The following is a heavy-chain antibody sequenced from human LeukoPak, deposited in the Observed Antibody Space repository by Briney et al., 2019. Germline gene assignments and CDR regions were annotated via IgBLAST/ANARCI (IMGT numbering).Heavy chain of an antibody. CDR3: ARDLRYSSSWYGAFDI. V-gene: IGHV4-4*07. D-gene: IGHD6-13*01. CDR1: GGSISSYY. CDR2: IYTSGST. Sequence: SETLSLTCTVSGGSISSYYWSWIRQPPGKGLEWIGRIYTSGSTNYNPSLKSRVTMSVDTSKNQFSLKLSSVTAADTAVYYCARDLRYSSSWYGAFDIWGQGTMVTVSS. J-gene: IGHJ3*02.